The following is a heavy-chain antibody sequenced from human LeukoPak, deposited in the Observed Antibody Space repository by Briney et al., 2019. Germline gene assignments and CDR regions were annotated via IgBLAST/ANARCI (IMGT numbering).Heavy chain of an antibody. CDR2: IKQDGSEK. Sequence: PGGSLRLSCAASGFTFSSLWMSWVGQAPGKGLEWVANIKQDGSEKYYVDSVKGRFTISRDNAKNSLYLQMNSLRAEDTAVYYCARAEGSSSSGDNYFNYWAREPWSPSPQ. CDR3: ARAEGSSSSGDNYFNY. J-gene: IGHJ4*02. CDR1: GFTFSSLW. D-gene: IGHD6-13*01. V-gene: IGHV3-7*01.